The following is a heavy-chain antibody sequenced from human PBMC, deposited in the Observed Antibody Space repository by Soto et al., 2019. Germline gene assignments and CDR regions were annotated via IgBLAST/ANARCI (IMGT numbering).Heavy chain of an antibody. CDR3: ARSPRYGDRPRGVGFDY. D-gene: IGHD4-17*01. Sequence: QVQLVQAGAEVKKPGSSVKVSCKASGGTFSSYAISWVRQAPGQGLEWMGGIIPIFGTANYAQKFQGRVTITADESTSTAYMERSSLRSEDTAVYYCARSPRYGDRPRGVGFDYWGQGTLVTVSS. J-gene: IGHJ4*02. CDR2: IIPIFGTA. CDR1: GGTFSSYA. V-gene: IGHV1-69*01.